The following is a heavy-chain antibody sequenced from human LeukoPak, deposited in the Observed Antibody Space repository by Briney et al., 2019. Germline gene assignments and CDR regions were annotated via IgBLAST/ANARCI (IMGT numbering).Heavy chain of an antibody. Sequence: SETLSLTCTVSGGSVSFYYWSWIRQPPGKGLEWIGYIYYSGSTNYNPSLKSRVTISVDTSKNQFSLKLSSVTAADTAVYYCARDGGIVATDYFDYWGQGTLVTVSS. D-gene: IGHD5-12*01. CDR2: IYYSGST. V-gene: IGHV4-59*02. CDR3: ARDGGIVATDYFDY. CDR1: GGSVSFYY. J-gene: IGHJ4*02.